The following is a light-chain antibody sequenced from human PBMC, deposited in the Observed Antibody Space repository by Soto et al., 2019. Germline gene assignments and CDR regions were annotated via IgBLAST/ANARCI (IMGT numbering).Light chain of an antibody. CDR2: DAS. Sequence: EIVLTQSPATLSLSPGERATLSCRASQSVSSYLAWYQQKPGQAPRLLIYDASNRATGIPARFSGSGSGTDSNLTISGLEPEDFAVYYCQQRSNWPPITFGQGTRLEIK. J-gene: IGKJ5*01. CDR3: QQRSNWPPIT. V-gene: IGKV3-11*01. CDR1: QSVSSY.